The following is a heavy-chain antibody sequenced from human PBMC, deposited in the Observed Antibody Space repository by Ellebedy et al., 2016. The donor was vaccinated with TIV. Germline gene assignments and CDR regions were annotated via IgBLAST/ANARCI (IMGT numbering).Heavy chain of an antibody. Sequence: PGGSLRLSCAAFGFNFSTYAMTWVRQAPGKGLEWVSSISSRSTYIFYADSVKGRFTVSRDNAKNSLYLQMNSLRAEDTAVYFCARSRGVSYWGQGTLVTVSS. CDR1: GFNFSTYA. CDR3: ARSRGVSY. J-gene: IGHJ4*02. V-gene: IGHV3-21*04. CDR2: ISSRSTYI. D-gene: IGHD2-8*01.